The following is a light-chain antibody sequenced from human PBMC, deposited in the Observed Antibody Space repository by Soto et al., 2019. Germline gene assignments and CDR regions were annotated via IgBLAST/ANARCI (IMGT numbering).Light chain of an antibody. J-gene: IGKJ1*01. CDR3: QQYGSSPWT. Sequence: EIVLTQSPGTLSLYPGERATLPCRASQSVRNSYLAWYQQKPGQAPRLLIYGASSRASGISDRFSGSESGTDFTLTISRLEPEDFPVYYCQQYGSSPWTFGKGTNVDIK. CDR2: GAS. V-gene: IGKV3-20*01. CDR1: QSVRNSY.